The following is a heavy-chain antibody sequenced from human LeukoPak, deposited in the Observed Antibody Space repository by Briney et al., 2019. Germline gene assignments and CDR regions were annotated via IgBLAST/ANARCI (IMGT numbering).Heavy chain of an antibody. D-gene: IGHD4-17*01. CDR3: ARDWGDYGDLDGAYYYFDY. J-gene: IGHJ4*02. CDR1: GGSFSGYY. Sequence: SETLSLTCAVYGGSFSGYYWSWIRQPPGKGLEWIGEINHSGSTNYNPSLKSRVTISVDTSKNQFSLKLSSVTAADTAVYYCARDWGDYGDLDGAYYYFDYWGQGTLVTVSS. V-gene: IGHV4-34*01. CDR2: INHSGST.